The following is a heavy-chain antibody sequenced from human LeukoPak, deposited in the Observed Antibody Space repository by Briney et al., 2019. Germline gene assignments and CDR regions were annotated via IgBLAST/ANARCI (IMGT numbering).Heavy chain of an antibody. J-gene: IGHJ5*02. CDR3: ARVIGSSWYEPWFDP. CDR1: GGSISSIIYY. Sequence: SETLSLTCTVSGGSISSIIYYWGWIRQPPGKGLEWIGSIYFSGKTYYNPSLKSRITVSVDTSQNQFSLKLSSVTAADTAVYYCARVIGSSWYEPWFDPWGQGTLVTVSS. CDR2: IYFSGKT. V-gene: IGHV4-39*01. D-gene: IGHD6-13*01.